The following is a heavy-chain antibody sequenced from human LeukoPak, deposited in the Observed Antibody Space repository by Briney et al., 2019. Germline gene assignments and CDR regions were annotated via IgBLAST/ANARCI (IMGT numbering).Heavy chain of an antibody. Sequence: AASVKVSCKASGGTFSSYAISWVRQAPGQGLEWMGGIIPIFGTANYAQKFQGRVTITADESTSTAYMELSSLRSEDTAVYYCAREPSGAYDSSGLGFPQPNSGYFDYWGQGTLVTVSS. J-gene: IGHJ4*02. CDR2: IIPIFGTA. CDR3: AREPSGAYDSSGLGFPQPNSGYFDY. D-gene: IGHD3-22*01. CDR1: GGTFSSYA. V-gene: IGHV1-69*13.